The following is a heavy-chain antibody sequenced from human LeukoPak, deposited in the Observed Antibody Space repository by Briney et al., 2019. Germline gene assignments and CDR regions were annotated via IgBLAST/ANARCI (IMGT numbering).Heavy chain of an antibody. CDR2: IYPGDSDT. Sequence: GESLKISCKGSGYSFTNYWIGWVRQMPGKGLECMGIIYPGDSDTRYSPSFQGQVTISADKSISTAYLQWSSLKASDTAMYYCARLLGYCTSTSCSGYFDYWGQGTLVTVSS. V-gene: IGHV5-51*01. D-gene: IGHD2-2*01. CDR1: GYSFTNYW. J-gene: IGHJ4*02. CDR3: ARLLGYCTSTSCSGYFDY.